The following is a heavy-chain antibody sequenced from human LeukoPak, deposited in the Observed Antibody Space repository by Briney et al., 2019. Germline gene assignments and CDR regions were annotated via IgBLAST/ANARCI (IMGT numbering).Heavy chain of an antibody. CDR1: GGSFSGYY. J-gene: IGHJ5*02. Sequence: SETLSLTCAVYGGSFSGYYWSWIRQPPGKGLEWIGEINHSGSTNYNPSLKSRVTISVDTSKNQFPLKLSSVTAADTAVYYCARVSDDTGWFDPWGQGTLVTVSS. V-gene: IGHV4-34*01. CDR3: ARVSDDTGWFDP. CDR2: INHSGST. D-gene: IGHD2-8*02.